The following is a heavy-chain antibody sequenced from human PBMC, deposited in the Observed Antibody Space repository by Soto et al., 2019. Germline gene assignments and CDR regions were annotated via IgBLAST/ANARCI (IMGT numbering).Heavy chain of an antibody. CDR3: ARDLPLYCRGDCNFDF. Sequence: AVSLRLSCGGSGFIFSRYGMHWVRQAPGKGLEWVTGISYDGGERFYADSVKGRFTISRDNSKNRLDLQMSSLRPEDTAVYYCARDLPLYCRGDCNFDFWGQGTLVTVSS. D-gene: IGHD2-21*02. V-gene: IGHV3-30*03. CDR1: GFIFSRYG. J-gene: IGHJ4*02. CDR2: ISYDGGER.